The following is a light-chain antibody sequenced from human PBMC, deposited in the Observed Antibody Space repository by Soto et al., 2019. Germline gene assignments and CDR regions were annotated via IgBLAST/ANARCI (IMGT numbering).Light chain of an antibody. J-gene: IGLJ1*01. CDR3: CSYAGSSTYV. CDR2: EGS. Sequence: HSALTQPASVSGYPGPSITISCTGTSSDVGSYNLVSWYQQHPGKAPKLMIYEGSKRPSGVSNRFSGSKSGNTASLTISGLQADDEADYYCCSYAGSSTYVFGTGTNVTGL. CDR1: SSDVGSYNL. V-gene: IGLV2-23*01.